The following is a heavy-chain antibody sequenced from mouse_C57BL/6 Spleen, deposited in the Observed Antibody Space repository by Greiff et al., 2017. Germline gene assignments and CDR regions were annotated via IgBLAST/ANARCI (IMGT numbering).Heavy chain of an antibody. CDR3: AREEAGCSSYSDY. V-gene: IGHV3-6*01. CDR2: ISYDGSN. J-gene: IGHJ2*01. D-gene: IGHD1-1*01. CDR1: GYSITSGYY. Sequence: EVQLQQSGPGLVKPSQSLSLTCSVTGYSITSGYYWNWIRQFPGNKLEWMGYISYDGSNNYNPSLKNRISITRDTSKNQFFLKLNSVTTEDTATYYCAREEAGCSSYSDYWGQGTTLTVSS.